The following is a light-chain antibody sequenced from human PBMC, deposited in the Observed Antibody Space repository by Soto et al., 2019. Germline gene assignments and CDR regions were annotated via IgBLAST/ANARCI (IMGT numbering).Light chain of an antibody. Sequence: ALTQPASVSGSPGQSITISCTGTSSDVGGYNYVSWYQQHPGKAPKLMIYEVSNRPSGVSNRFSGSKSGNTASLTISGLQAEDEADYYCSSYTSSSIPYVFGTGTKVTVL. CDR1: SSDVGGYNY. CDR3: SSYTSSSIPYV. V-gene: IGLV2-14*01. J-gene: IGLJ1*01. CDR2: EVS.